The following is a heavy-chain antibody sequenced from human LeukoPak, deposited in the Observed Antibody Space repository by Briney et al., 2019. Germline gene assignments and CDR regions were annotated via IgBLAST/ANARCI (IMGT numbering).Heavy chain of an antibody. CDR1: GFTFSSYA. V-gene: IGHV3-30-3*01. J-gene: IGHJ4*02. CDR3: ASTVINLFDY. CDR2: ISYDGSNK. Sequence: GGSLRLSCAASGFTFSSYAMHWVRQAPGKGLEWVAVISYDGSNKYYADSVKGRFTISRDNSKNTLYLQMNSLRAEDTAVYYCASTVINLFDYWGQGTLVTVSS. D-gene: IGHD4-17*01.